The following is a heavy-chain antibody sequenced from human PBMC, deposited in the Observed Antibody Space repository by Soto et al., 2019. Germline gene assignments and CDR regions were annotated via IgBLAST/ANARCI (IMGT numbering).Heavy chain of an antibody. D-gene: IGHD6-19*01. J-gene: IGHJ4*02. V-gene: IGHV1-46*01. CDR3: AKVTHSGPIAVAGPLGS. CDR2: FNPSGLST. Sequence: QVHLVQSGAEVKKPGASVNVSCQASGSITNHHMHWVRQAPGQGLEWMGIFNPSGLSTTYAQKFQGRVTIIRDTSTSTVYMELISLTSEDTAVYFCAKVTHSGPIAVAGPLGSWGQGTLVIVSS. CDR1: GSITNHH.